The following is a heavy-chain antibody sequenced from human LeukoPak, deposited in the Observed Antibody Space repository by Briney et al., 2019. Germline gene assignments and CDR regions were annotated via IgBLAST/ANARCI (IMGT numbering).Heavy chain of an antibody. CDR2: ISYDGSNK. Sequence: PGGSLRLSCAASGFTFSSYGMHWVRQAPGKGPEWVAVISYDGSNKYNADSVKGRFTISRDNAKNSLYLQMNSLRAEDTALYYCAKGLRGARHLVGPDYWGQGTLVTVSS. J-gene: IGHJ4*02. D-gene: IGHD1-26*01. V-gene: IGHV3-30*18. CDR3: AKGLRGARHLVGPDY. CDR1: GFTFSSYG.